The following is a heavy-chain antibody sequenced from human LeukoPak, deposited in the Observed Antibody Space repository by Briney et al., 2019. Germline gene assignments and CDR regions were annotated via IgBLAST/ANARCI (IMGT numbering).Heavy chain of an antibody. CDR1: GXTFSSYA. CDR3: AKDRGDGVGAFDI. J-gene: IGHJ3*02. V-gene: IGHV3-23*01. Sequence: GGSLRLSCAASGXTFSSYAVSWVRQAPGKGLEWVSAISGSGGSTYYADSVKGRFTISRDNSKNTLYLQMNSLRAEDTAVYYCAKDRGDGVGAFDIWGQGTMVTVSS. CDR2: ISGSGGST. D-gene: IGHD4-17*01.